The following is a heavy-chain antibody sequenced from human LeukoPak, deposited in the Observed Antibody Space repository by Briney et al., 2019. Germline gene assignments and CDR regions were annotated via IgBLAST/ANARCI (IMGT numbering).Heavy chain of an antibody. CDR2: IYDSGST. V-gene: IGHV4-39*01. D-gene: IGHD6-13*01. Sequence: SETLSLTCTVSGGSISSSSYYWGWIRQPPGTGLEWIGSIYDSGSTYYNPSLKSRVTISVDTSKNQFSLRLSSVTAADTAVYYCARFVIGFIAADHWGQGTLVTVSS. CDR3: ARFVIGFIAADH. J-gene: IGHJ5*02. CDR1: GGSISSSSYY.